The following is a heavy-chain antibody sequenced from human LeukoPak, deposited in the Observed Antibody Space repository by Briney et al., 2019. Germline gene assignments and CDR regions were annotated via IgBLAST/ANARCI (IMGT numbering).Heavy chain of an antibody. V-gene: IGHV3-33*01. CDR3: ARSRDSSWPEYFQH. CDR1: GFTFSSYG. CDR2: IWYDGSNK. Sequence: PGRSLRLSCAASGFTFSSYGMHWVRQAPGKELEWVAVIWYDGSNKYYADSVKGRFTISRDNSKNTLYLQMNSLRAEDTAVYYCARSRDSSWPEYFQHWGQGTLVTVSS. D-gene: IGHD6-13*01. J-gene: IGHJ1*01.